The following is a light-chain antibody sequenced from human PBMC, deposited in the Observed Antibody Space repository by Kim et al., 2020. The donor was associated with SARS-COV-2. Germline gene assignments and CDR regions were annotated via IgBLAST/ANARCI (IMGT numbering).Light chain of an antibody. J-gene: IGLJ3*02. CDR2: DVS. CDR1: SNDVGGYNY. CDR3: SSYTSSSTLV. Sequence: GQSITISCTGTSNDVGGYNYVSWYQQHPGKAPKLMMYDVSNRPSGVSNRFSGSKSGNTASLTISGLQAEDEADYYCSSYTSSSTLVFGGGTQLTVL. V-gene: IGLV2-14*03.